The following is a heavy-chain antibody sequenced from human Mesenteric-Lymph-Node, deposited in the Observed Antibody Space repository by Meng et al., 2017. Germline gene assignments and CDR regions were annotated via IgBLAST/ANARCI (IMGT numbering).Heavy chain of an antibody. J-gene: IGHJ4*02. Sequence: QNTLKESGPPLVKPTPTLTLTCTCSGFSISTSGVGVGWIRQPPGQALEWLALIFWDDDKHYSPSLKTRLTFSRDTSKNQVVLTMTNMDPVDTATYFCAPRLLGGVGSWGQGTLVTVSS. CDR2: IFWDDDK. V-gene: IGHV2-5*02. CDR1: GFSISTSGVG. CDR3: APRLLGGVGS. D-gene: IGHD1-26*01.